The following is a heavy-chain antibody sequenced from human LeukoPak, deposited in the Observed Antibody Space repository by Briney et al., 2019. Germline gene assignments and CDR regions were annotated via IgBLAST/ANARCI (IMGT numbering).Heavy chain of an antibody. Sequence: PGGSLRLSCAASGFSFSTHAMNWVRQAPGKGLEWVSLISSTGASTYYADSVKGRFTISRDTSKNTLYLQMSSLRAEDTAVYYCSKSASPVGANRVIDYWGQGTLVTVSP. CDR2: ISSTGAST. CDR1: GFSFSTHA. J-gene: IGHJ4*02. CDR3: SKSASPVGANRVIDY. V-gene: IGHV3-23*01. D-gene: IGHD1-26*01.